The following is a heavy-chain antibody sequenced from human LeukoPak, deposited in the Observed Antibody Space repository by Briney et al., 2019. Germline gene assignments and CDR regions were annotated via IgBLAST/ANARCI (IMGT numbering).Heavy chain of an antibody. Sequence: SETLSLTCTVSGGSISSSSYYWGWIRQPPGKGLEWIGSIYYSGSTYYNPSLKSRVTISVDRSKNQFSLKLSSVTAADTAVYYCARGHTLAFDIWGQGTMVTVSS. V-gene: IGHV4-39*07. J-gene: IGHJ3*02. D-gene: IGHD2-15*01. CDR1: GGSISSSSYY. CDR2: IYYSGST. CDR3: ARGHTLAFDI.